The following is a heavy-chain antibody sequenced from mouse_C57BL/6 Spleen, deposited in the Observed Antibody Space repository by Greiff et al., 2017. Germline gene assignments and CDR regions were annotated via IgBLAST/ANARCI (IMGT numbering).Heavy chain of an antibody. CDR2: IDPETGGT. V-gene: IGHV1-15*01. D-gene: IGHD2-10*02. CDR3: TRVPLYEYDAMDY. J-gene: IGHJ4*01. CDR1: GYTFTDYE. Sequence: VQLQQSGAELVRPGASVTLSCKASGYTFTDYEMHWVKQTPVHGLEWIGAIDPETGGTAYNQKFKGKATLTADKSSSTAYMKLRSLTSEDSAVYYSTRVPLYEYDAMDYWGQGTSVTVSS.